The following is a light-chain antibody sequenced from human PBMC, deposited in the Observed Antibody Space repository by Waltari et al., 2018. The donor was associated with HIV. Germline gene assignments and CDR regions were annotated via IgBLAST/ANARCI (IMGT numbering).Light chain of an antibody. CDR3: GTWDSSLNSAV. Sequence: QSVLTQPPSVSAAPGQKATLSCSGTNSNVAKNSVHWYHPLPGTAPKLSIYDNNVRPSGIPDRFSGSKSGTSATLGISGLQTGDEADYYCGTWDSSLNSAVFGAGTKLAVL. CDR2: DNN. CDR1: NSNVAKNS. J-gene: IGLJ3*02. V-gene: IGLV1-51*01.